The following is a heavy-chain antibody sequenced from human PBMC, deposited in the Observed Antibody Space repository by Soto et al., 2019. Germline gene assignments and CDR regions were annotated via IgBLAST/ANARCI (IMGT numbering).Heavy chain of an antibody. J-gene: IGHJ4*02. D-gene: IGHD1-26*01. CDR3: AGIYSGSPGGTLRY. CDR1: GGYISCGGYY. CDR2: IYYSGST. Sequence: SETLSLTCTVSGGYISCGGYYWSWIRQHPGKGLEWIGYIYYSGSTYYNPSLKSRVTISVDTSKNQFSLKLSSVTAADTAVYYCAGIYSGSPGGTLRYWGQGTLVTVSS. V-gene: IGHV4-31*03.